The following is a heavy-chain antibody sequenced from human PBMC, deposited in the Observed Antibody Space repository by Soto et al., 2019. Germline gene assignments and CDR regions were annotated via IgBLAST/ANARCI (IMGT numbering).Heavy chain of an antibody. J-gene: IGHJ3*01. CDR3: AKDGQYRTDGFAV. CDR2: LSRGGGTT. V-gene: IGHV3-23*01. D-gene: IGHD6-6*01. Sequence: EAQLLESGGDWAQPGGYLRLSCAASGFTFSSHGMSWVRQAPGKGLEWIAGLSRGGGTTYYADSVTGRFTISRDNSKNTLDLIMNSLKVEDTALYYCAKDGQYRTDGFAVWGQGTMVTVSS. CDR1: GFTFSSHG.